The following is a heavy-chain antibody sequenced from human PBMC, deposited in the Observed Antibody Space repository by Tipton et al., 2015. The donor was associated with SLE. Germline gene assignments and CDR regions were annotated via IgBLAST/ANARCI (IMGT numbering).Heavy chain of an antibody. CDR2: IKQDGSEK. J-gene: IGHJ4*02. Sequence: SLRLSCAASGFTFSSYWMSWVRQAPGKGLEWVANIKQDGSEKYYVDSVKGRFTISRDNAKNSPYLQMNSLRAEDTAVYYCARGSVETGMVPDYWGQGTLVTVSS. CDR1: GFTFSSYW. CDR3: ARGSVETGMVPDY. D-gene: IGHD5-18*01. V-gene: IGHV3-7*01.